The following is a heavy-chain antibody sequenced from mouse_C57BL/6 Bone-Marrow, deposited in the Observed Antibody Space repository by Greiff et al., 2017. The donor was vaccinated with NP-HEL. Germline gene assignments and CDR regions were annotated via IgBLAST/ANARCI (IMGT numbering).Heavy chain of an antibody. Sequence: QVQLQQPGTELVKPGASVKLSCKASGYTFTSYWMHWVKQRPGQGLEWIGNINPSNGGTNYNEKFKGKATLTVDKSSSTAYMQLSSLTSEDSAVYYCARSHYYGSSFYWYFDVWGTGTTVTVSS. D-gene: IGHD1-1*01. J-gene: IGHJ1*03. V-gene: IGHV1-53*01. CDR1: GYTFTSYW. CDR3: ARSHYYGSSFYWYFDV. CDR2: INPSNGGT.